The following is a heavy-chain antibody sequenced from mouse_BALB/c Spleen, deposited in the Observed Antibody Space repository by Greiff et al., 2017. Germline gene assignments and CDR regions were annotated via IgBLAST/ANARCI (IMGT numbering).Heavy chain of an antibody. D-gene: IGHD2-1*01. CDR1: GYSITSGYY. V-gene: IGHV3-6*02. J-gene: IGHJ3*01. CDR2: ISYDGSN. Sequence: EVKLQESGPGLVKPSQSLSLTCSVTGYSITSGYYWNWIRQFPGNKLEWMGYISYDGSNNYNPSLKNRISITRDTSKNQFFLKLNSVTTEDTATYYCAREDGNYGGWFAYWGQGTLVTVSA. CDR3: AREDGNYGGWFAY.